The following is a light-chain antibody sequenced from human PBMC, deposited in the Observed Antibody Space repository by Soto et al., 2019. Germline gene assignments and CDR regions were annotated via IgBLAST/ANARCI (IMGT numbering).Light chain of an antibody. CDR3: CSFADFTYV. J-gene: IGLJ1*01. Sequence: QSVLTQPASVSGSPGQSITISCTGTSSDIGSYDLVSWYQQHPGTAPKLIIYEVTNRPSGFSTRFSCSKSPNTASLTFSGLQAVDEDDYYCCSFADFTYVFGTGTKVTGL. CDR1: SSDIGSYDL. V-gene: IGLV2-23*02. CDR2: EVT.